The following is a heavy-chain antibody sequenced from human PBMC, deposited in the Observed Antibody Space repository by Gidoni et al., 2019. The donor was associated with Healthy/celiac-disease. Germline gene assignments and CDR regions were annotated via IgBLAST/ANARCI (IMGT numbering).Heavy chain of an antibody. Sequence: QLQLQESGPGLVKPSETLSLTCTVSGGSISSSSYYWGWIRQPPGKGLEWIGSIYYSGSTYYNPSLKSRVTISVDTSKNQFSLKLSSVTAADTAVYYCARDVVEQWLAEDYYYYGMDVWGQGTTVTVSS. CDR1: GGSISSSSYY. D-gene: IGHD6-19*01. V-gene: IGHV4-39*07. CDR2: IYYSGST. CDR3: ARDVVEQWLAEDYYYYGMDV. J-gene: IGHJ6*02.